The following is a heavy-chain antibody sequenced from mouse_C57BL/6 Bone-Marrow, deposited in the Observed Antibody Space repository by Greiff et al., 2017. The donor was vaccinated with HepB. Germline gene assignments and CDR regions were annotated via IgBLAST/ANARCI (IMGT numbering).Heavy chain of an antibody. CDR2: IDPEDGET. Sequence: EVKLVESGAELVKPGASVKLSCTASGFNIKDYYMHWVKQRTEQGLEWIGRIDPEDGETKYAPKFQGKATITADTSSNTAYLQLSSLTSEDTAVYYCARRYYGNLGVYYAMDYWGQGTSVTVSS. D-gene: IGHD2-1*01. CDR3: ARRYYGNLGVYYAMDY. CDR1: GFNIKDYY. J-gene: IGHJ4*01. V-gene: IGHV14-2*01.